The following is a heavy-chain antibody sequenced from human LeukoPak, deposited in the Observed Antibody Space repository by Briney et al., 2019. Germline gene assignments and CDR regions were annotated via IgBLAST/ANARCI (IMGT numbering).Heavy chain of an antibody. CDR2: ISSSSSTI. D-gene: IGHD5-18*01. Sequence: GGSLRLSCAASDFTFSDYTMNWVRQAPGKGLEWVSYISSSSSTIYYADSVKGRFTISRDNAKNSLYLQMNGLRAEDTAVYYCARGAFTWIQHPYAMDVWGQGTTVTVSS. CDR1: DFTFSDYT. CDR3: ARGAFTWIQHPYAMDV. V-gene: IGHV3-48*04. J-gene: IGHJ6*02.